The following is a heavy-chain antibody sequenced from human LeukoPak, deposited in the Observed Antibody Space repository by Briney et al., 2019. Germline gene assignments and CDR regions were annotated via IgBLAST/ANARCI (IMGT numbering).Heavy chain of an antibody. J-gene: IGHJ5*02. CDR1: GFTFDDYG. Sequence: GGSLRLSCAASGFTFDDYGMSWVRQAPGKGLEWVSGINWNGGSTGYADSVKGRFTISRDNSKNTLYLQMNSLRAEDTAVYYCAKDHPTARPDGPWGQGTLVTVSS. CDR3: AKDHPTARPDGP. CDR2: INWNGGST. V-gene: IGHV3-20*04. D-gene: IGHD6-6*01.